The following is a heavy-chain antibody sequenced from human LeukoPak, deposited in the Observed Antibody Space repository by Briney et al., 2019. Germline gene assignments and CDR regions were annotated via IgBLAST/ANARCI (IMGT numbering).Heavy chain of an antibody. CDR1: GGSISSYY. V-gene: IGHV4-59*01. CDR3: AREGNLVRIAAASDAFDI. CDR2: IYYSGST. J-gene: IGHJ3*02. D-gene: IGHD6-13*01. Sequence: PSETLSLTCTVSGGSISSYYWSWIRQPPGKGLEWIGYIYYSGSTNYNPSLKSRVTISVDTSKNQFSLKLSSVTAADTAVYYCAREGNLVRIAAASDAFDIWGQGTMVTVSS.